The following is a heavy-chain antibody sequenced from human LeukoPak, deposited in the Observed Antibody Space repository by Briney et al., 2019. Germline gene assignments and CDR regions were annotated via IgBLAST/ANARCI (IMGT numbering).Heavy chain of an antibody. J-gene: IGHJ4*02. D-gene: IGHD2-21*02. CDR3: ARARGCYSGDCYADY. CDR2: IYPGGSET. V-gene: IGHV5-51*01. CDR1: GYSFSSYW. Sequence: GESLKISCKGLGYSFSSYWNAWVRQRPGKGLEWMGIIYPGGSETRYDPSFQGQVTISADSSTSTAYLQWSSLRASDTAMYYCARARGCYSGDCYADYWGQGTLVTVSS.